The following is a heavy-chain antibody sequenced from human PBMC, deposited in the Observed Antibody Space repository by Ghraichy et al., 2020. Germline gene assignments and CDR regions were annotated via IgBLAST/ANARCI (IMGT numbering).Heavy chain of an antibody. CDR3: AREAPRGYDSSGYDY. J-gene: IGHJ4*02. V-gene: IGHV4-59*01. CDR2: IYYSGST. D-gene: IGHD3-22*01. CDR1: GGSISSYY. Sequence: SETLSLTCTVSGGSISSYYWSWIRQPPGKGLEWIGYIYYSGSTNYNPSLKSRVTISVDTSKNQFSLKLSSVTAADTAVYYCAREAPRGYDSSGYDYWGQGTLVTVSS.